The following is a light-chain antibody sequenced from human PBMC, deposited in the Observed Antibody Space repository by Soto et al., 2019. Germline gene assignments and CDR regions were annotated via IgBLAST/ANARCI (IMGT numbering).Light chain of an antibody. CDR2: HAD. CDR3: QQYGNAPIT. CDR1: QTVSNIY. J-gene: IGKJ5*01. V-gene: IGKV3-20*01. Sequence: IVLTQPPGTVSLSPGERATLSCGASQTVSNIYLVWYQQRPGQAPRLLIYHADKRATGVPARFSGSGSGTDFTLSISRLEVEDFAVYHCQQYGNAPITFGQGTRLEIK.